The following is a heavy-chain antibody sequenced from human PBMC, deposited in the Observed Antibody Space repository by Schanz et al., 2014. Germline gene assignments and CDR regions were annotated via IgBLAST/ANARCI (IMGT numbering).Heavy chain of an antibody. CDR3: AKGRFGELSAFDI. V-gene: IGHV3-23*01. CDR1: GFTFGDYA. J-gene: IGHJ3*02. Sequence: EVQLLESGGGLAQPGGSLRLSCAASGFTFGDYAMTWVRQAPGKGLEWVSAINTGVNTYYADSVRGRFTMSRDNSKNTLYLQMNSLRAGDAAVYYCAKGRFGELSAFDIWGQGTMVTVSS. D-gene: IGHD3-10*01. CDR2: INTGVNT.